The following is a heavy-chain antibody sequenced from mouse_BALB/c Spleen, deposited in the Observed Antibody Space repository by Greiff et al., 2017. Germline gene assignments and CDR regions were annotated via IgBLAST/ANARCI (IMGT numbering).Heavy chain of an antibody. Sequence: QVQLQQSGAELAKPGASVKMSCKASGYTFTSYWMHWVKQRPGQGLEWIGYINPSTGYTEYNQKFKDKATLTADKSSSTAYMQLSSLTSEDSAVYYCARGLRRGHYYAMDYWGQGTSVTVSS. CDR3: ARGLRRGHYYAMDY. D-gene: IGHD2-2*01. J-gene: IGHJ4*01. CDR2: INPSTGYT. V-gene: IGHV1-7*01. CDR1: GYTFTSYW.